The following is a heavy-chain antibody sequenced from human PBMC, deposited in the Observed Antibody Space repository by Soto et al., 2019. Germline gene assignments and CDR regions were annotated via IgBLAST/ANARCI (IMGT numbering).Heavy chain of an antibody. CDR1: GFTFSSYW. Sequence: GGSLRLSCAASGFTFSSYWMHWVRQAPGKGLVWVSRINSDGSSTTYADSVKGRFTISRDNAKNTLYLQMNSLRTEDTAVYYCARDRTAASADYWGQGALVTVSS. V-gene: IGHV3-74*01. CDR2: INSDGSST. D-gene: IGHD2-2*01. J-gene: IGHJ4*02. CDR3: ARDRTAASADY.